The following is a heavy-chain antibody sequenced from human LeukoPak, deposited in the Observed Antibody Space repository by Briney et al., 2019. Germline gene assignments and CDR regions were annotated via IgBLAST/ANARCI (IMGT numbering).Heavy chain of an antibody. V-gene: IGHV4-4*07. Sequence: SETLSLTCTASGGSISSYYWSWIRQPAGKGLEWLGRIYTSGSTNYNPSLKSRVTMSVDTSKNQFSLKLSSVTAADTAVYYCARDPIHLAVAGTDYFDYWGQGTLVTVSS. CDR2: IYTSGST. CDR1: GGSISSYY. J-gene: IGHJ4*02. D-gene: IGHD6-19*01. CDR3: ARDPIHLAVAGTDYFDY.